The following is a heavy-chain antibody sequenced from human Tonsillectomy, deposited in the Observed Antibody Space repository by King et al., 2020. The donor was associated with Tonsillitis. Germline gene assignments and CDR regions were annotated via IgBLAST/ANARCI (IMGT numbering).Heavy chain of an antibody. CDR1: GFTFSDYY. D-gene: IGHD4-17*01. CDR2: IGNSGTYT. CDR3: ARDISNYGFDY. Sequence: QLVQSGGGLVKPGGSLRLSCAASGFTFSDYYMSWIRQAPGKGLEGVSHIGNSGTYTNYADSVKGRFSISRDNAKNSVYLQMNSLRAEDTAVYYCARDISNYGFDYWGQGTLVTVSS. V-gene: IGHV3-11*05. J-gene: IGHJ4*02.